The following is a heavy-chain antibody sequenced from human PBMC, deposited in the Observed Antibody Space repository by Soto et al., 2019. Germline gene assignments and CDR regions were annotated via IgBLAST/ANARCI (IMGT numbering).Heavy chain of an antibody. CDR3: AREVVMTSVTTPYYFDY. CDR1: GGSIGSGDYY. V-gene: IGHV4-30-4*01. Sequence: SETLSLTCTVSGGSIGSGDYYWSWVRQPPGEGLEYIGYIYYSGSPYYNPSLNSRVTISMDTSKNQFSLKLTSVTAADTAVYYCAREVVMTSVTTPYYFDYWGQGTLVTVSS. D-gene: IGHD4-17*01. CDR2: IYYSGSP. J-gene: IGHJ4*02.